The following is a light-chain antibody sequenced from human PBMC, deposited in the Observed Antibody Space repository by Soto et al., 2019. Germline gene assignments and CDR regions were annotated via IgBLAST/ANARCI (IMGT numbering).Light chain of an antibody. Sequence: QSVLTQPPSASVTPGQGVTISCSGSSSNIGSNTVNWYQQLPGTAPKLLIYSNNQRPSGVPDRFSGSKSGTSASLAISGLQSEDEADYYCAAWDDSLNGVVFGGGTKLTVL. V-gene: IGLV1-44*01. J-gene: IGLJ2*01. CDR2: SNN. CDR3: AAWDDSLNGVV. CDR1: SSNIGSNT.